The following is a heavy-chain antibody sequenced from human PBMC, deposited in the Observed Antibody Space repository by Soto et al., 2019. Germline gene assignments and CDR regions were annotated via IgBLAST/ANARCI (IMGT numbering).Heavy chain of an antibody. D-gene: IGHD1-1*01. V-gene: IGHV4-4*02. Sequence: QVQLPESGPGLVKPSGTLSLTCDVSGYSISSTYWWSWVRQSPLEGLEWIGEIYPTTGRANYNPSLRSRVTISADSSKNQFSLNLRSVTAADTAVYYCARHVGVTGTRGFGYGGQGIPVSVSS. J-gene: IGHJ4*02. CDR1: GYSISSTYW. CDR3: ARHVGVTGTRGFGY. CDR2: IYPTTGRA.